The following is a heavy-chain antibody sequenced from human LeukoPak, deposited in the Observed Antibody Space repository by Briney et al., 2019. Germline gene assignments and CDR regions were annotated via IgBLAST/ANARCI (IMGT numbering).Heavy chain of an antibody. V-gene: IGHV3-53*01. CDR3: ARGDRGSYYGSGDEYFDV. D-gene: IGHD3-10*01. Sequence: PGGSLRLSCAASGFAVNSRYMAWVRQAPGKGLEWLSIMYKSGSTEYADSVKGRFTISRDSSRNTLHLQMTSLRGEDTAVYYCARGDRGSYYGSGDEYFDVWGQGTRVTAAS. J-gene: IGHJ4*02. CDR1: GFAVNSRY. CDR2: MYKSGST.